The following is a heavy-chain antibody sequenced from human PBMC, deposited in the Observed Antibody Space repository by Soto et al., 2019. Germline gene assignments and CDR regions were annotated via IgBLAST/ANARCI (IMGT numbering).Heavy chain of an antibody. V-gene: IGHV1-8*01. CDR3: ASRGGSNYGPYYYDYMDV. CDR1: GYTFTSYD. D-gene: IGHD4-4*01. Sequence: QVQLVQSGAEVKKPGASVKVSCKASGYTFTSYDINWVRQATGQGLEWMGWMNPNSGNTGYAQKCQGRVTMTRNTSISKAYMELSRLSSEATAVYYCASRGGSNYGPYYYDYMDVWGKGTTVTVSS. CDR2: MNPNSGNT. J-gene: IGHJ6*03.